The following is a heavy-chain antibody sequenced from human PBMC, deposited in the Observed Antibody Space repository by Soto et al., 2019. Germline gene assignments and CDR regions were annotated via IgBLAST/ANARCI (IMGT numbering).Heavy chain of an antibody. J-gene: IGHJ4*02. V-gene: IGHV4-30-4*01. CDR2: IYYSGST. Sequence: SETLSLTCTVSGGSISSGDYYWSWIRQPPGKGLEWIGNIYYSGSTYYNPSLKSRVTISIDTSKDQFSLKLSSVTAADTAVYYCASRKSSPYXDYWGQGTLVTVSS. CDR1: GGSISSGDYY. CDR3: ASRKSSPYXDY. D-gene: IGHD3-10*01.